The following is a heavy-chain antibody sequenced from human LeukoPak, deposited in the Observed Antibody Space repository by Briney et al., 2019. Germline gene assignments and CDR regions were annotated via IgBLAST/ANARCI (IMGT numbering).Heavy chain of an antibody. Sequence: GGSLRLSCAASGFTLSSYAMSWVRQAPGKGLEWVSAISDTGNTYHADSVKGRFTISRDSSKNTLFLQMNRLRPEDTAVYYCSKPQVAASALDYWGQGTLVTVSS. CDR3: SKPQVAASALDY. V-gene: IGHV3-23*01. CDR1: GFTLSSYA. J-gene: IGHJ4*02. D-gene: IGHD6-13*01. CDR2: ISDTGNT.